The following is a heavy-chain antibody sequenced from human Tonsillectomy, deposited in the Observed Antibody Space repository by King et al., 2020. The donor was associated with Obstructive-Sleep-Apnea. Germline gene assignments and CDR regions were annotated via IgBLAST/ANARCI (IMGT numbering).Heavy chain of an antibody. CDR2: INWNGCST. Sequence: VQLVESGGGVVRPGGSLRLSCAASGFTFDDYGMNWVRQAPGKGLEWVSGINWNGCSTGYADSVKGRFTISRDNAKNSLYLQMNSLRAEDTALYHCAWDTAAGRVRPYYYYGMDVWGQGTTVTVSS. J-gene: IGHJ6*02. CDR3: AWDTAAGRVRPYYYYGMDV. V-gene: IGHV3-20*01. CDR1: GFTFDDYG. D-gene: IGHD6-13*01.